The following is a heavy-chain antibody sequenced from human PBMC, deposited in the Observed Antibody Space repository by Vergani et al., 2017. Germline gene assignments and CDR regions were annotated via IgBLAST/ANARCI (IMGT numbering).Heavy chain of an antibody. D-gene: IGHD6-13*01. CDR3: ARDSVAAAVADYYYYGMDV. CDR1: GGSISSYY. J-gene: IGHJ6*02. V-gene: IGHV4-4*07. Sequence: QVQLQESGPGPVKPSETLSLTCTVSGGSISSYYWSWIRQPAGKGLEWIGRISTSGSTNYNPSLKSRVTMSVDTSKNQFSLKLSSVTAADTAVYYCARDSVAAAVADYYYYGMDVWGQGTTVTVSS. CDR2: ISTSGST.